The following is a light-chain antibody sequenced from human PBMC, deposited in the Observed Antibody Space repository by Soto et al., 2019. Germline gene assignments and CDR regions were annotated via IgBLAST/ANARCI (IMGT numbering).Light chain of an antibody. Sequence: EIVLTQSPGTLSLSPGERATLSCRASQSVRSSYLAWYQQKPGQGPRLLIYGASSRATGIPDRFSGSGSETDFTLSISRLHPEDVAVYYCQQYGTSPLTLGGGSWFTFRGGTKVEIK. CDR2: GAS. CDR1: QSVRSSY. V-gene: IGKV3-20*01. J-gene: IGKJ4*01. CDR3: QQYGTSPLTLGGGSWFT.